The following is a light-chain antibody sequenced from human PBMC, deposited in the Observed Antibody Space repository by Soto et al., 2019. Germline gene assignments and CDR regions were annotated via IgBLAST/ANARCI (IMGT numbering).Light chain of an antibody. J-gene: IGKJ5*01. CDR3: QQRSNWPPVT. CDR1: QSVSSY. Sequence: EIVLTQSPATLSLSPGERATLSCRASQSVSSYLAWYQQKPGQAPRLLIYEASNRATGIPARFSGSGSGTDCTLTIRSLEPEDFAVYYCQQRSNWPPVTFGQGTRLDIK. CDR2: EAS. V-gene: IGKV3-11*01.